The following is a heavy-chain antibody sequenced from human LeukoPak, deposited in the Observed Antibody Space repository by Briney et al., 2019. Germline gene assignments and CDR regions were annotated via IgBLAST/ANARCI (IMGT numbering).Heavy chain of an antibody. CDR2: FSGSGGST. J-gene: IGHJ4*02. CDR3: AKDTGHFWSAVTADY. CDR1: GFTFSSYA. Sequence: GSLRLFCAASGFTFSSYAMSWVRQAPGKGLEWVSAFSGSGGSTYYADSGKGRFTISRDNSQNTLYLQMNSLRAEDTAVYYCAKDTGHFWSAVTADYWGQGPLVTVSS. V-gene: IGHV3-23*01. D-gene: IGHD3-3*02.